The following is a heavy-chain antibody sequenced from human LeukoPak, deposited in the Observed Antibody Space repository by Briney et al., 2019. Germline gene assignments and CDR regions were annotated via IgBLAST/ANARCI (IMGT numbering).Heavy chain of an antibody. CDR1: GGTFSGYT. CDR2: IIPIFGTA. D-gene: IGHD2-2*01. CDR3: ARGYCSGTSCSWFDP. Sequence: ASVKVSCKASGGTFSGYTISWVRQAPGQGLEWMGGIIPIFGTANYAHKFQGRVTITADKSTSTVYMELSSLRSEDTAVYYCARGYCSGTSCSWFDPWGQGTLVTVSS. V-gene: IGHV1-69*06. J-gene: IGHJ5*02.